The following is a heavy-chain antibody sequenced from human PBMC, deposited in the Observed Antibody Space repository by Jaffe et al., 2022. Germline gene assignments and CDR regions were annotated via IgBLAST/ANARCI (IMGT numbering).Heavy chain of an antibody. CDR1: GYTFTSYY. CDR2: INPSGGST. D-gene: IGHD1-26*01. Sequence: QVQLVQSGAEVKKPGASVKVSCKASGYTFTSYYMHWVRQAPGQGLEWMGIINPSGGSTSYAQKFQGRVTMTRDTSTSTVYMELSSLRSEDTAVYYCASGLSSGSTPIKQPFDYWGQGTLVTVSS. V-gene: IGHV1-46*01. J-gene: IGHJ4*02. CDR3: ASGLSSGSTPIKQPFDY.